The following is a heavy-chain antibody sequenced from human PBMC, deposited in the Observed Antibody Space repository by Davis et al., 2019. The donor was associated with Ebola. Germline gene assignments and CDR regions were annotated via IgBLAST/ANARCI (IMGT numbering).Heavy chain of an antibody. CDR1: GFTFSTYW. CDR3: AGGYGGNSDAFEI. J-gene: IGHJ3*02. V-gene: IGHV3-74*01. Sequence: PGGSLRLSCAASGFTFSTYWMHWVRQAPGKGLVWVSRINSDGSSTSYGDSVKGRFTISRDNAKKSVYLQMNSLRAEDTALYYCAGGYGGNSDAFEIWGQGTTVTVSS. D-gene: IGHD4-23*01. CDR2: INSDGSST.